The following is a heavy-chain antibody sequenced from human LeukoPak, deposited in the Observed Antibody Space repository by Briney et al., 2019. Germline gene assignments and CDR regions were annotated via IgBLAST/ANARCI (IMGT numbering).Heavy chain of an antibody. J-gene: IGHJ4*02. CDR2: ISGSGGST. V-gene: IGHV3-23*01. CDR1: GFTFSSYA. Sequence: PGGSLRLSCAASGFTFSSYAMSWVRQAPGKGLEWVSAISGSGGSTYYADSVKGRFTISRDNSKNTLYLQMNSLRAEDTAVYYCAKAGSLRMITFGGAPAQNYFDYWGQGTLVTVSS. D-gene: IGHD3-16*01. CDR3: AKAGSLRMITFGGAPAQNYFDY.